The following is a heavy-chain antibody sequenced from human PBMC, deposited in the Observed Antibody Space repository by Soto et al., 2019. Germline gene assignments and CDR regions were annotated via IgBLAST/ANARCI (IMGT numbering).Heavy chain of an antibody. CDR2: ISAYNGNT. Sequence: GASVKVSCKASGYTFTSYGISWVRQAPGQGLEWMGWISAYNGNTNYAQKLQGRVTMTTDTSTSTAYMELRSLRSDDTAVYYCARRVCSSSWYLNWFDPCGEGTLVTLSS. V-gene: IGHV1-18*01. CDR3: ARRVCSSSWYLNWFDP. D-gene: IGHD6-13*01. CDR1: GYTFTSYG. J-gene: IGHJ5*02.